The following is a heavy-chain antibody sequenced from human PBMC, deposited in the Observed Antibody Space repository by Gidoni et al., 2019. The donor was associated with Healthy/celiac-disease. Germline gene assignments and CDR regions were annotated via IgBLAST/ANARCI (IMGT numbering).Heavy chain of an antibody. CDR2: VFSNDEK. CDR1: LSNASMG. D-gene: IGHD3-22*01. J-gene: IGHJ4*02. V-gene: IGHV2-26*01. Sequence: LSNASMGVSWIRQPPGKALEWLAHVFSNDEKSYSTSLKSRLTISKDTSKSQVVLTMTNMDPVDTATYYCARIPRPGRYYYDSSGYLAGNFDYWGQGTLVTVSS. CDR3: ARIPRPGRYYYDSSGYLAGNFDY.